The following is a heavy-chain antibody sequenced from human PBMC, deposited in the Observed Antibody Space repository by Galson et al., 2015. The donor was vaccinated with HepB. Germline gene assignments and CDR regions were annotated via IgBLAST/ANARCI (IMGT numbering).Heavy chain of an antibody. V-gene: IGHV3-21*04. CDR2: ISSSSNK. D-gene: IGHD3-10*01. J-gene: IGHJ4*02. CDR3: ANMRGASGNYFDY. CDR1: GFTFSSYS. Sequence: SLRLSCAASGFTFSSYSMNWVRQAPGKGLEWVSSISSSSNKYYADSVKGRFTISRDNSKNTLYLQMNGLRAEDTAVYYCANMRGASGNYFDYWGQGTLVTVSS.